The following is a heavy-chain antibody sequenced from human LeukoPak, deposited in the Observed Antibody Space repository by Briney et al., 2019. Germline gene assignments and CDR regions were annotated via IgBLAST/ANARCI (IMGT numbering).Heavy chain of an antibody. CDR1: GFTFSDYY. CDR3: ARGGWEGYSYYYYYMDV. Sequence: PGGSLRLSCAAGGFTFSDYYMSWLRQAPGKGLEGGSYISSSSSTKYYADSVKGRFTLSRDNAKNSLYLQMNSLRAEDTAVYYCARGGWEGYSYYYYYMDVWGKGTPITVSS. CDR2: ISSSSSTK. V-gene: IGHV3-11*04. D-gene: IGHD1-26*01. J-gene: IGHJ6*03.